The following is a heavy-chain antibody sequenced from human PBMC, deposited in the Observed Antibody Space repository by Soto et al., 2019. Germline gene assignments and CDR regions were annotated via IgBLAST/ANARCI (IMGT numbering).Heavy chain of an antibody. Sequence: SVKVSCKASGFTFTSSAVQWVRQARGQRLEWIGWIVVGSGNTNYAQKFQERVTITRDMSTSTAYMELSSLRSEDTAVYYCAAGPYYDILTGYPPLDGMDVWGQGTTVTVSS. J-gene: IGHJ6*02. CDR2: IVVGSGNT. D-gene: IGHD3-9*01. CDR3: AAGPYYDILTGYPPLDGMDV. CDR1: GFTFTSSA. V-gene: IGHV1-58*01.